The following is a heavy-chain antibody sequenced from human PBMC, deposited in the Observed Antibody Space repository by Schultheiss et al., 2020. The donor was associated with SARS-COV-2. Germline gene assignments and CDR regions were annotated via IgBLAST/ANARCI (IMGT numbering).Heavy chain of an antibody. J-gene: IGHJ4*01. Sequence: GESLKISCAASGFTFSSYGMHWVRQAPGKGLEWVALISHDGDNKYYADSVKGRFTISRDKSKNTLYVQMNSLRGEDTAVYYCARDQGAAVPDYWGRGTLVTVSS. V-gene: IGHV3-30*03. CDR2: ISHDGDNK. D-gene: IGHD6-13*01. CDR1: GFTFSSYG. CDR3: ARDQGAAVPDY.